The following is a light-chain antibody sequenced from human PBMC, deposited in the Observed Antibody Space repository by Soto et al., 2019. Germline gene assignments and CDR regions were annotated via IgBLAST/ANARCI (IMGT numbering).Light chain of an antibody. Sequence: SVLTRHASVYGFSGQSSHLSCTGTSRDLAMYNYVSWYQQQPGKAPKPMFYQVTNRPSGASNRFSVSRSGNTASLTISGLQAEDEADYYCSSCADSSNYVLGTGTKGTVL. CDR3: SSCADSSNYV. V-gene: IGLV2-14*01. J-gene: IGLJ1*01. CDR2: QVT. CDR1: SRDLAMYNY.